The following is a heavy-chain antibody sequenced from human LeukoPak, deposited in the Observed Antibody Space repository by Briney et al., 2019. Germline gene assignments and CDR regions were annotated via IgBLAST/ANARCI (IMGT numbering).Heavy chain of an antibody. CDR3: ARDAPEAMVRGRGYYYYGMDV. D-gene: IGHD3-10*01. J-gene: IGHJ6*02. CDR2: ISAYNGNT. CDR1: GYTFTSYG. V-gene: IGHV1-18*01. Sequence: GASVKVSCKASGYTFTSYGISWVRQAPGQGREGMGWISAYNGNTNYAQKLQGRVTMTTDTSTSTAYMELRSLRFDDTAVYYCARDAPEAMVRGRGYYYYGMDVWGQGTTVTVSS.